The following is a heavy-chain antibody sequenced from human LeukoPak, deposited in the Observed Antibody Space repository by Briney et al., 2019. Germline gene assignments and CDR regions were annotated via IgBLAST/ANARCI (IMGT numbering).Heavy chain of an antibody. CDR3: ARTAGWSYGFDY. CDR2: IYNSGTT. D-gene: IGHD5-18*01. CDR1: SGSISTGGYY. V-gene: IGHV4-31*03. Sequence: PSETLSLTCTVSSGSISTGGYYWTWIRQHPGKGLEWIGYIYNSGTTYYNPSLESRVTISGDTSKNQFSLKLNSVTAADTAVYYCARTAGWSYGFDYWGQGTLVTVSS. J-gene: IGHJ4*02.